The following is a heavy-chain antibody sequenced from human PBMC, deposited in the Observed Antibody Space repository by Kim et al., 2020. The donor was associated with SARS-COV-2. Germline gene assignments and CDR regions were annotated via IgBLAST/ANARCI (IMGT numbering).Heavy chain of an antibody. CDR1: GGSISSGGYY. D-gene: IGHD3-10*01. CDR2: IYYSGST. Sequence: SETLSLTCTVSGGSISSGGYYWSWIRQHPGKGLEWIGYIYYSGSTYYNPSLKSRVTISVDTSKNQFSLKLSSVTAADTAVYYCARDSGEYHPFLDYWGQGTLVTVSS. CDR3: ARDSGEYHPFLDY. V-gene: IGHV4-31*03. J-gene: IGHJ4*02.